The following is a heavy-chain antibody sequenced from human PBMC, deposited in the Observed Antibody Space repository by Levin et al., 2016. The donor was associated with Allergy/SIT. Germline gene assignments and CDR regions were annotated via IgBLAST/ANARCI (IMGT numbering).Heavy chain of an antibody. V-gene: IGHV3-30*18. CDR3: AKDPGEYSSSSF. D-gene: IGHD6-6*01. CDR2: ISYDGSNK. Sequence: WIRQPPGKGLEWVAVISYDGSNKYYADSVKGRFTISRDNSKNTLYLQMNSLRAEDTAVYYCAKDPGEYSSSSFWGQGTLVTVSS. J-gene: IGHJ4*02.